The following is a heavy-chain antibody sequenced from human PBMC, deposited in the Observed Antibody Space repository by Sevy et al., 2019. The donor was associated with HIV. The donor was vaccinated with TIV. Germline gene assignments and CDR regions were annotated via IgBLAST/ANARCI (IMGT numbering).Heavy chain of an antibody. V-gene: IGHV1-2*02. CDR2: INPTSGGK. CDR3: VSLLFAGPGHGTDV. Sequence: ASVKVSCKASGYTFIGYYVHWVRQAPGQGLEWMGWINPTSGGKYYTQKFQGRVTMTTDTSIGTAYMDLSRLRSDDTAVYYCVSLLFAGPGHGTDVWGQGSTVTVSS. D-gene: IGHD3-10*01. J-gene: IGHJ6*02. CDR1: GYTFIGYY.